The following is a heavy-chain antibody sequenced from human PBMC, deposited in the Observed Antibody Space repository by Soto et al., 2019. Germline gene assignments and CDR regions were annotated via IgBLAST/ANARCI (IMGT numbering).Heavy chain of an antibody. CDR1: GYTFTGYY. D-gene: IGHD6-13*01. J-gene: IGHJ5*02. CDR2: INPNSGGT. CDR3: ARDRAGGSWKFDP. V-gene: IGHV1-2*04. Sequence: ALVKVSCKASGYTFTGYYMHWVRQAPGQGLEWMGWINPNSGGTNYAQKFQGWVTMTRDTSISTAYMELSRLRSDDTAVYYCARDRAGGSWKFDPWGQGTLVTVS.